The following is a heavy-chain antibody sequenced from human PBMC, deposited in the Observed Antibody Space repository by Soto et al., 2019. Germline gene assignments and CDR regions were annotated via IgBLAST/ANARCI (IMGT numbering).Heavy chain of an antibody. CDR1: GYTFTSYA. J-gene: IGHJ4*02. D-gene: IGHD3-3*01. V-gene: IGHV1-3*01. CDR2: INAGNGNT. Sequence: SVKVSCKASGYTFTSYAMHWVRQAPGQRLEWVGWINAGNGNTKYSQKFQGRVTITRDTSASAAYMELSSLRSEDTAVYYCASHYDMWSGYLSPVDYWGQGTQVTVSS. CDR3: ASHYDMWSGYLSPVDY.